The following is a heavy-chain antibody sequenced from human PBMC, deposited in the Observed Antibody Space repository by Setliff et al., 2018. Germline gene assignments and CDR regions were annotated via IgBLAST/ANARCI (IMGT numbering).Heavy chain of an antibody. Sequence: ASVKVSCKASGGTFSSYAISWVRQAPGQGLEWMGGIIPIFGSTSYAQKFQGRVTMTTDTSTSTAYMELSSLRSEDTAVYYCARGFNSWSVGTDYWGQGTLVTVSS. CDR1: GGTFSSYA. CDR3: ARGFNSWSVGTDY. CDR2: IIPIFGST. V-gene: IGHV1-69*05. J-gene: IGHJ4*02. D-gene: IGHD6-13*01.